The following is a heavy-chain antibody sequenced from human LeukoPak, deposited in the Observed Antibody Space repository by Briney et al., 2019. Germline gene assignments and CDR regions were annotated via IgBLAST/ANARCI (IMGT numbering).Heavy chain of an antibody. D-gene: IGHD3-3*01. V-gene: IGHV3-7*01. J-gene: IGHJ4*02. CDR1: GFTFSSYW. CDR2: LKQDGSEK. Sequence: GGSLRLSCAASGFTFSSYWMSWVRQAPGKGLEWVANLKQDGSEKYYVDSVKGRFTISRDNAKNSLYLQMNSLRAEDTAVYYCARAKQPSTIFGVVRNPYYFDYWGQGTLVTVSS. CDR3: ARAKQPSTIFGVVRNPYYFDY.